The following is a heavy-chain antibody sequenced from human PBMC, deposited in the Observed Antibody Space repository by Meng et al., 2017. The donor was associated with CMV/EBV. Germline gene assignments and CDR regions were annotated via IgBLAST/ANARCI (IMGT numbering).Heavy chain of an antibody. CDR1: GFTFSSYS. CDR2: ISSSSSYI. D-gene: IGHD3-3*01. Sequence: GESLKISCAASGFTFSSYSMNWVRQAPGKGLEWVSSISSSSSYIYYADSVKGRFTISRDNAKNSLYLQMNSLRAEDTAVYYCASWGYDFWSGYPTSEYWGQETLVTVSS. CDR3: ASWGYDFWSGYPTSEY. V-gene: IGHV3-21*01. J-gene: IGHJ4*02.